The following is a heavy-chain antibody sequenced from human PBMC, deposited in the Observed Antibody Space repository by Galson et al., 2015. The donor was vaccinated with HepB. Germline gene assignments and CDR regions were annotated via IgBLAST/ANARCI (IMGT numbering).Heavy chain of an antibody. CDR1: GFTFSSYA. Sequence: SLRLSCAASGFTFSSYAMHWVRQAPGKGLEWVAVISYDGSNKYYADSVKGRFTISRDNSKNTLYLQMNSLRAEDTAVYYCARDSAGGWSVGYYYYYGMDVWGQGTTVTVSS. D-gene: IGHD6-19*01. CDR3: ARDSAGGWSVGYYYYYGMDV. J-gene: IGHJ6*02. CDR2: ISYDGSNK. V-gene: IGHV3-30-3*01.